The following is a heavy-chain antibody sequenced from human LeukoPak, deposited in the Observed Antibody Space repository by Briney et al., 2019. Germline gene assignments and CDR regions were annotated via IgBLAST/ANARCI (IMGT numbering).Heavy chain of an antibody. V-gene: IGHV3-30*04. Sequence: GGSLRLSCAASGFTFNNYAMHWVRQAPGKGLEWVAVVSYDGNYQNYADSVKGRFTISRDNSKNTVSLQMTSLRAEDTAVYYCARDRDLSSWYFGYWGQGTLATVSS. CDR1: GFTFNNYA. CDR2: VSYDGNYQ. D-gene: IGHD6-13*01. J-gene: IGHJ4*02. CDR3: ARDRDLSSWYFGY.